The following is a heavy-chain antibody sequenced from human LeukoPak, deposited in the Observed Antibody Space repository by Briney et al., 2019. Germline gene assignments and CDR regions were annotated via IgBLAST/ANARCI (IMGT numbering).Heavy chain of an antibody. J-gene: IGHJ6*02. V-gene: IGHV3-21*01. Sequence: PGGSLRLSCAASGFAFSSYSMNWVRQAPGKGLEWVSSISSSSSYIYYADSVKGRFTISRDNAKNSLYLQMNSLRAEDTAVYYCARDYLRYYDFWYSNYYYYGMDVWGQGTTVTVSS. CDR3: ARDYLRYYDFWYSNYYYYGMDV. CDR1: GFAFSSYS. D-gene: IGHD3-3*01. CDR2: ISSSSSYI.